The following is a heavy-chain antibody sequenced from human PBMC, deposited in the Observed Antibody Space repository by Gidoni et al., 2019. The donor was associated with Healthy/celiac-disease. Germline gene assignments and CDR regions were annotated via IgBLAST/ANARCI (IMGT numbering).Heavy chain of an antibody. D-gene: IGHD4-17*01. V-gene: IGHV1-69*01. J-gene: IGHJ6*02. CDR1: GGTFSSYA. CDR3: ARVEWEYGDRPYYYYGMDV. Sequence: QVQLVQSGAEVKKPGSSVKVSCKASGGTFSSYAISWVRQAPGQGLEWMGGIIPIFGTANYAQKFQGRVTITADESTSTAYMELSSLRSEDTAVYYCARVEWEYGDRPYYYYGMDVWGQGTTVTVSS. CDR2: IIPIFGTA.